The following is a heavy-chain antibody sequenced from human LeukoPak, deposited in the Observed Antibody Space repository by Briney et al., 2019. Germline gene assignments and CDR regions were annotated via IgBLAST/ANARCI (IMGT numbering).Heavy chain of an antibody. J-gene: IGHJ4*02. Sequence: GASVKVSCKASGYTFTGYYMHWVRQAPGQGLEWMGWINPNSGGTNYAQKFQGRVTMTRDTSISTAYMELSRLRSDDTAVYYCARVLIAVAGTVVYYFDYWGQGTLVTVSS. CDR1: GYTFTGYY. CDR2: INPNSGGT. D-gene: IGHD6-19*01. CDR3: ARVLIAVAGTVVYYFDY. V-gene: IGHV1-2*02.